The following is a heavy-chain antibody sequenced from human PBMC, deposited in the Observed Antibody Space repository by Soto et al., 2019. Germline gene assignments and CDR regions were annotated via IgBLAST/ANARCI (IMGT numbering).Heavy chain of an antibody. CDR1: GFTFGTYA. D-gene: IGHD2-2*01. CDR2: ISGSGRTT. Sequence: EVQLLESGGGLVQPGGSLRLSCAASGFTFGTYAMKWLRQAPGRGLECVSFISGSGRTTYYAESVKGRFTVSRDNSKSTMYLQINSMRAKDTALYYCAKFRGPAYSYYYMDVWGKGTTVTVSS. J-gene: IGHJ6*03. V-gene: IGHV3-23*01. CDR3: AKFRGPAYSYYYMDV.